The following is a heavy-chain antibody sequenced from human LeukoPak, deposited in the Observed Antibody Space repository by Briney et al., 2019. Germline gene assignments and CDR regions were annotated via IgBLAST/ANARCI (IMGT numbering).Heavy chain of an antibody. CDR1: GFTFSSYA. V-gene: IGHV3-74*01. J-gene: IGHJ4*02. CDR2: INSDGSST. D-gene: IGHD1-26*01. CDR3: ARVEWELYYFDY. Sequence: GGSLRLSCAASGFTFSSYAMSWVRQAPGKGLVWVSRINSDGSSTSYADSVKGRFTISRDNAKNTLYLQMNSLRAEDTAVYYCARVEWELYYFDYWGQGTLVTVSS.